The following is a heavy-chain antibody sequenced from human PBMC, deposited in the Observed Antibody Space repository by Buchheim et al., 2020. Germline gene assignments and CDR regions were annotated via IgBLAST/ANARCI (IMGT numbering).Heavy chain of an antibody. J-gene: IGHJ4*02. Sequence: QVQLVESGGGVVQPGTSLRLSCAASGFSFSSSAMHWVRQAPFQGLEWVAGISFDGRDKFYADSVKGRFTLSRDNSKKTLYLQMNSLRAEDTAVFYCARAESSSFDHWGQGTL. CDR3: ARAESSSFDH. V-gene: IGHV3-30-3*01. CDR1: GFSFSSSA. CDR2: ISFDGRDK. D-gene: IGHD6-6*01.